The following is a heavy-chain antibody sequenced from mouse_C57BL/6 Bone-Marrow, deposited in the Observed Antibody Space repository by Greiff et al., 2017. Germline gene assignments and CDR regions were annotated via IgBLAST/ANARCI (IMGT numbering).Heavy chain of an antibody. CDR2: IYPSDSET. J-gene: IGHJ4*01. CDR3: ARGWCNYLYAMDY. CDR1: GYTFTSYW. D-gene: IGHD2-1*01. Sequence: QVQLKQPGAELVRPGSSVKLSCKASGYTFTSYWMDWVKQRPGQGLEWIGNIYPSDSETHYNQKFKDKATLTVDKSSSTAYMQLSSLTSEDSAVYYCARGWCNYLYAMDYWGQGTSVTVSS. V-gene: IGHV1-61*01.